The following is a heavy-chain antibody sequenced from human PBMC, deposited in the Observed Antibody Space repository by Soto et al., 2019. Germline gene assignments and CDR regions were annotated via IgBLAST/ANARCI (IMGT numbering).Heavy chain of an antibody. CDR1: GGTFSSYT. CDR3: ARGPYCSSTSCYYGWFDP. D-gene: IGHD2-2*01. CDR2: IIPILGIA. Sequence: SVKVSCKASGGTFSSYTISWVRQAPGQGLEWMGRIIPILGIANYAQKFQGRVTITADKSTSTAYMELSSLRSEDTAVYYCARGPYCSSTSCYYGWFDPWGQGTLVTVSS. J-gene: IGHJ5*02. V-gene: IGHV1-69*02.